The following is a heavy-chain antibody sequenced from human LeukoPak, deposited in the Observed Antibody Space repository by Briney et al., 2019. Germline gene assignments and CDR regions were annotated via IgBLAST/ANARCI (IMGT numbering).Heavy chain of an antibody. J-gene: IGHJ6*02. CDR1: GYTFTSYY. CDR2: ISAYNGNT. V-gene: IGHV1-18*04. D-gene: IGHD6-6*01. Sequence: ASVKVSCTASGYTFTSYYMHWVRQAPGQGLEWMGWISAYNGNTNYAQKLQGRVTMTTDTSTSTAYMELRSLRSDDTAVYYCARDKLVRGYYYGMDVWGQGTTVTVSS. CDR3: ARDKLVRGYYYGMDV.